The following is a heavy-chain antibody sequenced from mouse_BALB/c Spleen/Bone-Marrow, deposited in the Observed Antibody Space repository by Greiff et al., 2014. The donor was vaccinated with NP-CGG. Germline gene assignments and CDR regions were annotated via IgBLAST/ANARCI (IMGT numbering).Heavy chain of an antibody. CDR2: IYPGDGNT. CDR1: GYVFSSSW. CDR3: SRRRTFITSVVDYVDV. D-gene: IGHD1-1*02. Sequence: QVQLQQSGPELVKPGASVTISCRASGYVFSSSWMNWVQQRPGQGLEWIGRIYPGDGNTNYNGKFKGKATLTADTSSSTAYMQISILTSVDSAVYFCSRRRTFITSVVDYVDVWGAGTTVTVSS. V-gene: IGHV1-82*01. J-gene: IGHJ1*01.